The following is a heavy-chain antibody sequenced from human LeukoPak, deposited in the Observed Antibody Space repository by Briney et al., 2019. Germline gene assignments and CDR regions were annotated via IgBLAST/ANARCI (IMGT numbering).Heavy chain of an antibody. D-gene: IGHD6-19*01. V-gene: IGHV3-33*01. J-gene: IGHJ4*02. Sequence: PGRSLRLSCAASGFTFSSYGMHRVRQAPGKGLGWVAVIWYDGSNKYYADSVKGRFTISRDNSKNTLYLQMNSLRAEDTAVYYCARDNVAVAGTFDYWGQGTLVTVSS. CDR1: GFTFSSYG. CDR3: ARDNVAVAGTFDY. CDR2: IWYDGSNK.